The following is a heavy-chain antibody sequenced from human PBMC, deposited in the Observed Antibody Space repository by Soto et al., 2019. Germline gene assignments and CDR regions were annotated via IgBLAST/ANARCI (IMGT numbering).Heavy chain of an antibody. J-gene: IGHJ5*02. D-gene: IGHD5-18*01. CDR2: ISGSGGST. V-gene: IGHV3-23*01. Sequence: GGSLRLSCAASGFTFTRYSMNWVRQAPGKGLEWVSAISGSGGSTYYADSVKGRFTISRDNSKNTLYLQMNSLRADDTAVYYCAKVMVKNWFDPWGQGTPVTVSS. CDR3: AKVMVKNWFDP. CDR1: GFTFTRYS.